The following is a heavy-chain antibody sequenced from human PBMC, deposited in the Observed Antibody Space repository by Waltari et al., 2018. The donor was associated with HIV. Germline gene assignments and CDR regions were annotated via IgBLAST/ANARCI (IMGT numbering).Heavy chain of an antibody. D-gene: IGHD3-10*01. V-gene: IGHV1-69*02. CDR1: GGNFRSYS. CDR2: VIPMLDKA. J-gene: IGHJ4*02. Sequence: QVQLVQSGAEVQKPGASVKVSCKASGGNFRSYSINWVRQAPGQGLEWVGRVIPMLDKAHYAEKMQGRVTITADKSTNTAYMELRSLRLEDTGVYFCASARETMGVDFEFWGQGTLVTFSS. CDR3: ASARETMGVDFEF.